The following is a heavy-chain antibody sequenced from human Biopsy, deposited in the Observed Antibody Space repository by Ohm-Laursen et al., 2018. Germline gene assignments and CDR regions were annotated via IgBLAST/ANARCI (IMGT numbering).Heavy chain of an antibody. J-gene: IGHJ4*02. V-gene: IGHV3-74*01. CDR1: GFTFSNYY. CDR3: ARGGFFAYSTFDY. Sequence: SLRLSCAASGFTFSNYYMHWVRQAPGKGLLWVSRIKRDGTTTDYAESVKGRFTISRDNAKNTLYLQMNSLRAEDTAVYYCARGGFFAYSTFDYWGQGALVTASS. D-gene: IGHD4-11*01. CDR2: IKRDGTTT.